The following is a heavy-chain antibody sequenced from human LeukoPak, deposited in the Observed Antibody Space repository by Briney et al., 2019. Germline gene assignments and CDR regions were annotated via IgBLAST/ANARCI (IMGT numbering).Heavy chain of an antibody. D-gene: IGHD6-13*01. CDR1: GFTFSSYG. J-gene: IGHJ4*02. V-gene: IGHV3-30*03. Sequence: QTGGSLRLSCAASGFTFSSYGMHWVRQAPGKGLEWVAVISYDGSNKYYADSVKGRFTISRDNSKNTLYLQMNSLRAEDTAVYYCVQKPDSSSFYGGFDYWGQGTLVTVSS. CDR3: VQKPDSSSFYGGFDY. CDR2: ISYDGSNK.